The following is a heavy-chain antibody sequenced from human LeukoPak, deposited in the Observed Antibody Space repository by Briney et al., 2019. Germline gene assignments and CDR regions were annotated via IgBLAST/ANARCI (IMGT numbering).Heavy chain of an antibody. CDR3: AELGITMIGGV. CDR2: INGGGGST. Sequence: GGSLRLSCAASGFTFSTYGMSWVRQTLGKGLEWVSAINGGGGSTYYADSVKGRFTISRDNSKNTLYLQMNSLRAEDTAVYYCAELGITMIGGVWGKGTTVTISS. CDR1: GFTFSTYG. J-gene: IGHJ6*04. D-gene: IGHD3-10*02. V-gene: IGHV3-23*01.